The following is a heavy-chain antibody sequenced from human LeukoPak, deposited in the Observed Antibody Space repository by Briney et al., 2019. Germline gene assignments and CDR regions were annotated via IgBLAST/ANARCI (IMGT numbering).Heavy chain of an antibody. J-gene: IGHJ4*02. CDR2: IYTSGST. Sequence: SETLSLTCTVSGGSISSYYWSWIRQPAGKGLEWIGRIYTSGSTNYNPSLKSRVTMSVDTSKNQFSLKLSSVTAADTAVYYCARSRGSSSWYRVPLLFDYWGQGTLVTVSS. D-gene: IGHD6-13*01. V-gene: IGHV4-4*07. CDR1: GGSISSYY. CDR3: ARSRGSSSWYRVPLLFDY.